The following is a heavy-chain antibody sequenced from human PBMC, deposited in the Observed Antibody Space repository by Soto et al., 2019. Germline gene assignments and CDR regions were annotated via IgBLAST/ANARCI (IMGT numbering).Heavy chain of an antibody. D-gene: IGHD3-22*01. CDR1: GYSFTSSC. J-gene: IGHJ3*02. Sequence: LGESLKISCDCSGYSFTSSCIGLVRQMPGKGLEWMGIIYPGDSDTRYSPSFQGQVTISADKSISTAYLQWSSLKASDTAMYYCASSGYPPGGAFDIWGQGTMVTVSS. CDR3: ASSGYPPGGAFDI. V-gene: IGHV5-51*01. CDR2: IYPGDSDT.